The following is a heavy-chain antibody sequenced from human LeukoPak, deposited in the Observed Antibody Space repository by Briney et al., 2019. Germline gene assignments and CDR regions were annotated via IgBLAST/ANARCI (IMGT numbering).Heavy chain of an antibody. J-gene: IGHJ4*02. V-gene: IGHV3-21*04. CDR2: ISRGGNSI. CDR3: ARDQYLDC. CDR1: GFTFSSYS. Sequence: GGSLRLSCAASGFTFSSYSMNWVRQAPGKGLEWVSSISRGGNSIYYADSVRGRFTISRDNAKNSLSLQMNSLRAEDTAVYYCARDQYLDCRGQGTLVTVSS.